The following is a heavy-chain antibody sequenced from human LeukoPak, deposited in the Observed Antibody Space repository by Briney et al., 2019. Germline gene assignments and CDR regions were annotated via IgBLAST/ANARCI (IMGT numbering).Heavy chain of an antibody. J-gene: IGHJ4*02. CDR3: ARDRAYYYDSSGYYYFDH. D-gene: IGHD3-22*01. Sequence: GGSLRLSCAASGFTFRDYYMSWIRQAPGKGLEWVSYISFSGSPTQYADSVKGRFTISRDNAKNSLYLQMNSLRDEDTAVYYCARDRAYYYDSSGYYYFDHWGQGTLVTVSS. V-gene: IGHV3-11*01. CDR2: ISFSGSPT. CDR1: GFTFRDYY.